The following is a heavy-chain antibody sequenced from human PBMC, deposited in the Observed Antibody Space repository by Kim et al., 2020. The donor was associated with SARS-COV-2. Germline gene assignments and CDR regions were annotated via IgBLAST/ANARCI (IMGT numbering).Heavy chain of an antibody. Sequence: GGSLRLSCEASGFIFRNFGMHWVRQAPGKGLEWVAFISNDGPTAIYADSVRGRFTISRDYSENKLYLQMDSLSAGDTAVYYCARPSSSHFDFWGQGTLVTVSS. D-gene: IGHD3-10*01. J-gene: IGHJ4*02. CDR3: ARPSSSHFDF. V-gene: IGHV3-33*05. CDR1: GFIFRNFG. CDR2: ISNDGPTA.